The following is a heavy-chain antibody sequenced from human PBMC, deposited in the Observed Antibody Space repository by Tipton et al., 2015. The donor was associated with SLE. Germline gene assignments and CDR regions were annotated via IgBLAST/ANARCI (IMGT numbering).Heavy chain of an antibody. Sequence: TLSLTCTVSGGSIFNYFWTWIRQPPGKGLEYIGNIYYGGGTNYSPSFKSRVIMLLDTSKNRLLLNLDSVTAADTAVYFCGRWSSCGTDCYFLDYWGRGTLVTVSS. V-gene: IGHV4-59*07. CDR1: GGSIFNYF. D-gene: IGHD2-21*02. J-gene: IGHJ4*02. CDR2: IYYGGGT. CDR3: GRWSSCGTDCYFLDY.